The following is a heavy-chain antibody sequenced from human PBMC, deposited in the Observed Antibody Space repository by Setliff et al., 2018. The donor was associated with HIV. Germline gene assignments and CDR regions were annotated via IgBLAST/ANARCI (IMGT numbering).Heavy chain of an antibody. V-gene: IGHV3-7*01. Sequence: GESLKISCAASGFTFSSYRMSWVRQAPGKGLEWVANIKQDGSEKYYVDSVKGRFTISRDNAKNSLYLQMNSLRAEDTAVYYCARDANWERGSHYFDYWGQGTLVTVSS. J-gene: IGHJ4*02. D-gene: IGHD7-27*01. CDR3: ARDANWERGSHYFDY. CDR2: IKQDGSEK. CDR1: GFTFSSYR.